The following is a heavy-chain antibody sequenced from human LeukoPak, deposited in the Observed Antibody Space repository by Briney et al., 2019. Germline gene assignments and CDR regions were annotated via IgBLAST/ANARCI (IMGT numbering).Heavy chain of an antibody. J-gene: IGHJ4*02. CDR2: ISAYNGNT. D-gene: IGHD4-11*01. V-gene: IGHV1-18*01. CDR3: ARDLYYSNSLYHFDY. CDR1: GYNFIDFG. Sequence: ASVKVSCKASGYNFIDFGIVWVRQAPGQGLEWMGWISAYNGNTDFAQKVLGGVSMTTDTSASTVYMELTGLTSDDTAIYYCARDLYYSNSLYHFDYWGQGTLVTVSS.